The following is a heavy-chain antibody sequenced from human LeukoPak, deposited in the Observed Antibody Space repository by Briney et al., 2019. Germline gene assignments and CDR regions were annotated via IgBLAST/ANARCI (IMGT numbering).Heavy chain of an antibody. CDR1: GFTFSYYG. CDR3: AKDPRSFGTGIYYFDY. CDR2: ISGSADST. J-gene: IGHJ4*02. D-gene: IGHD3-10*01. V-gene: IGHV3-23*01. Sequence: GGSLRLSCAASGFTFSYYGMSWVRQAPGKGLEWVSSISGSADSTYYAASVKGRFTISRDYSKDTLYLQMNSLRAEDTAVHYCAKDPRSFGTGIYYFDYWGQGTLVTVSS.